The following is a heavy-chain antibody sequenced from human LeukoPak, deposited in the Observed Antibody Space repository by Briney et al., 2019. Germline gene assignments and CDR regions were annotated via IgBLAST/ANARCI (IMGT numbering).Heavy chain of an antibody. CDR1: GFTFSSHA. CDR2: ISYDGSNK. D-gene: IGHD3-10*01. V-gene: IGHV3-30-3*01. Sequence: GGSLRLSCAASGFTFSSHAMHWVRQAPGKGLEWVAVISYDGSNKYYADSVKGRFTISRDNSKNTLYLQMNSLRAEDTAVYYCARDYYGSGSYPAPYYWGQGTLVTVSS. J-gene: IGHJ4*02. CDR3: ARDYYGSGSYPAPYY.